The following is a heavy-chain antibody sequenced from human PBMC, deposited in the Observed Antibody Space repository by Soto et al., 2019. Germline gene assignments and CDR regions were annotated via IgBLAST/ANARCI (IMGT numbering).Heavy chain of an antibody. Sequence: QVQLVESGGGVVQPGRSLRLSCAASGFTFSSYGMHWVRRAPGKGLVWVAVIWSDGSKKFYADSMKGRLTISRDNSKNTVPLQMNTRRDEDSAAYYCPTTGPYWGQGTLVTASS. V-gene: IGHV3-33*01. J-gene: IGHJ4*02. CDR1: GFTFSSYG. CDR3: PTTGPY. CDR2: IWSDGSKK.